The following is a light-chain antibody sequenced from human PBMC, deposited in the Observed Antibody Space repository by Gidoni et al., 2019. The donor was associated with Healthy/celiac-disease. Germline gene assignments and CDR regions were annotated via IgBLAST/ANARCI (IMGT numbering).Light chain of an antibody. V-gene: IGKV1-5*01. CDR2: DAS. J-gene: IGKJ1*01. CDR1: QSISSW. CDR3: QQYNSYLWT. Sequence: DIQMTHSPSTLSASVGDRVTITCRASQSISSWLAWYQQKPGKAPKLLIYDASSWESGVPSRFSGSGSGTEFTLTISSLQPDDFATYYCQQYNSYLWTFGQGTKVEIK.